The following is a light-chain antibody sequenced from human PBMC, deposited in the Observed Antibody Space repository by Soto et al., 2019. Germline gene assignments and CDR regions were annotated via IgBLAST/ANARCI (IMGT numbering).Light chain of an antibody. J-gene: IGKJ4*01. V-gene: IGKV1-12*01. CDR3: QQTNSLPLT. CDR1: QXXXXX. Sequence: DIQMTQSPXXXXASVXXXXXXTCRASQXXXXXLXWYQQKPGKAPKLLIYRASSLQSGVPSRFSGSGSGTDFTLTISSLQPEDFATYYCQQTNSLPLTFGGGTKVEIK. CDR2: RAS.